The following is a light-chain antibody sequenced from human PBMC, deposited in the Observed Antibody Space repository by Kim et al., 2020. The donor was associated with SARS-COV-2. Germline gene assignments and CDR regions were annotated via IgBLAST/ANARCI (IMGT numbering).Light chain of an antibody. Sequence: QSVVTQPASLSRSPGQSITISCTGTSSDVGGYNYVSWYQKHPAKAPKLIIYDVSIRPSGVSNRFSGSKSGNTASLTISGLQAEYEADYYCSSYTSSSSVVFGGGTQLTVL. CDR3: SSYTSSSSVV. CDR2: DVS. CDR1: SSDVGGYNY. V-gene: IGLV2-14*03. J-gene: IGLJ2*01.